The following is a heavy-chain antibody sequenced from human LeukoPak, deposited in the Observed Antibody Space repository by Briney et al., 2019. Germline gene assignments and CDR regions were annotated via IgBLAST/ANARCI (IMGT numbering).Heavy chain of an antibody. J-gene: IGHJ6*03. CDR1: GGSFSGYY. D-gene: IGHD3-3*01. V-gene: IGHV4-34*01. CDR3: ARYLLEWFSRYYYMDV. CDR2: INHSGST. Sequence: SETLSLTCAVYGGSFSGYYWSWIRQPPGKGLEWIGEINHSGSTNYNPSLKSRVTISVDKSKSQFSLKLSSVTAADTAVYYCARYLLEWFSRYYYMDVWGKGTTVTVSS.